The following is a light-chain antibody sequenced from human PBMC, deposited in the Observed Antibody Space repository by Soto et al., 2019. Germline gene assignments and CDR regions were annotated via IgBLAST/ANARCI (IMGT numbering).Light chain of an antibody. Sequence: QSALTQPRSVSGSPGQSVTISCTGTSSDVGAYRFVSWYQQPPDKAPKLMIFDVTKRPSGVPDRFSGSKSGNTASLTISGLQAEDEADYYCCSYAGGYTLFGGGPSSQS. V-gene: IGLV2-11*01. CDR2: DVT. J-gene: IGLJ2*01. CDR1: SSDVGAYRF. CDR3: CSYAGGYTL.